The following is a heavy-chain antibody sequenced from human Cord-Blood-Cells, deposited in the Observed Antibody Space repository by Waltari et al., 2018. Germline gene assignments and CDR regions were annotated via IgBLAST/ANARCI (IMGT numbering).Heavy chain of an antibody. CDR3: ARMYYYFWSGYRDWFDP. CDR2: IYYSGST. J-gene: IGHJ5*02. CDR1: GGSISSSSYY. V-gene: IGHV4-39*01. D-gene: IGHD3-3*01. Sequence: QLQLQESGPGLVKPSETLSLPCTVSGGSISSSSYYWGWIRQPPGKGLGWIGSIYYSGSTYYNPSLKSRVTISVDTSKNQFSLKLSSVTAADTAVYYCARMYYYFWSGYRDWFDPWGQGTLVTVSS.